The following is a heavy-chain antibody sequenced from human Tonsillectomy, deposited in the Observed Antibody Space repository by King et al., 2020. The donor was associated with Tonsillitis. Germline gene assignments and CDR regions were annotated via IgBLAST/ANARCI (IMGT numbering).Heavy chain of an antibody. D-gene: IGHD3-22*01. CDR2: VSSSGDST. CDR1: GFTFSSYA. Sequence: VQLVESGGGLARPGGSLRLSCAASGFTFSSYAMNWVRQAPGKGLEWVSTVSSSGDSTFYADSVRGRFTISRDNSRNTLYLHMNSLRAEDTAVYYSAKRDYDSGGYYYAIDYWGQGTLVTVSS. CDR3: AKRDYDSGGYYYAIDY. V-gene: IGHV3-23*04. J-gene: IGHJ4*02.